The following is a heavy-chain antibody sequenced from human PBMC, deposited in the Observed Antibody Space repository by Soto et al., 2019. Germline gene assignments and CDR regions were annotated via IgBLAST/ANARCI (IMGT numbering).Heavy chain of an antibody. CDR2: INPNSGGT. J-gene: IGHJ5*02. D-gene: IGHD2-2*01. Sequence: ASVKVSCNASGYTFTGYYMHWVRQAPGQGLEWMGWINPNSGGTNYEQKFQGSVNMTRDTSISTAYMELRRLRSDDTAVYYCARETDSYCSSTRCPDGRADGWFHXWGQGTLVPVSX. CDR3: ARETDSYCSSTRCPDGRADGWFHX. CDR1: GYTFTGYY. V-gene: IGHV1-2*02.